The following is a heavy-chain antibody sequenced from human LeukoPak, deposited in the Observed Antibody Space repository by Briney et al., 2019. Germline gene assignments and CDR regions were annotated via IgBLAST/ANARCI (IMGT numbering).Heavy chain of an antibody. D-gene: IGHD3-22*01. CDR2: IYYSGST. CDR1: GGPISSYY. CDR3: ASGYYDSSGYYYFDY. Sequence: SETLSLTCTVSGGPISSYYWSWIRQPPGKGLEWIGYIYYSGSTNYNPSLKSRVTISVDTSKNQFSLKLSSVTAADTAVYYCASGYYDSSGYYYFDYWGQGTLVTVSS. J-gene: IGHJ4*02. V-gene: IGHV4-59*08.